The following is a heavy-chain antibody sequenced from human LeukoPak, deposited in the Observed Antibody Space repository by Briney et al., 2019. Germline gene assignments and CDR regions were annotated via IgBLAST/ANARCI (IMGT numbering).Heavy chain of an antibody. CDR3: AKARSYGDYRLPFDY. D-gene: IGHD4-17*01. J-gene: IGHJ4*02. Sequence: GGSLRLSCAGSGFTFSGYSMNWVRQAPGKGLEWISFILSSSTTIYYAESVRGRFTISRDNGKNSLYLQMNSLRAEDTALYYCAKARSYGDYRLPFDYWGQGTLVTVSS. V-gene: IGHV3-48*04. CDR1: GFTFSGYS. CDR2: ILSSSTTI.